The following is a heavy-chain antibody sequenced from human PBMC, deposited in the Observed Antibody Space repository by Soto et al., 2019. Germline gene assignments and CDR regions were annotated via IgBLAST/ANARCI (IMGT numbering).Heavy chain of an antibody. Sequence: QVQLVESGGGLVKPGGSLRLSCAASGFTFTDDYMTWVRQAPGKGLEWISYISGSGGTIYYADSVKGRFTISRDNAKTSLYLQMNTLRAEYSALYYCARGYSAIEYWGQGTPVTVSS. CDR3: ARGYSAIEY. J-gene: IGHJ4*02. D-gene: IGHD2-21*01. CDR2: ISGSGGTI. V-gene: IGHV3-11*01. CDR1: GFTFTDDY.